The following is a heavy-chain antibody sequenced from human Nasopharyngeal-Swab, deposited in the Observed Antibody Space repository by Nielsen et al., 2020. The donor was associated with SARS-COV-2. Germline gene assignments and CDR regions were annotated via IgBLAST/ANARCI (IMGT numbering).Heavy chain of an antibody. V-gene: IGHV1-8*01. CDR1: GYTFPSYD. J-gene: IGHJ1*01. D-gene: IGHD3-3*01. CDR2: MQLHNAKT. CDR3: ARMIAGVDGYLKN. Sequence: ASVKVSCKASGYTFPSYDINWLRQAPGRGLEGVGRMQLHNAKTVYAQNFQGRVNMTWNTPISTVYMGLSSLRSEYTDVYYCARMIAGVDGYLKNWGQGSQVTVSS.